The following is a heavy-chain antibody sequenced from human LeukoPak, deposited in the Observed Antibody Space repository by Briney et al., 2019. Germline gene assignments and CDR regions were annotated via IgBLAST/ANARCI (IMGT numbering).Heavy chain of an antibody. Sequence: GGSLRLSCTDSGFTFRNYWMTWAGQAPGKGLEWVANIKQDGSEKYYVDSVKGRFTISRDNAKNSLYLQMNSLRAEDTAVYYCAKDLWGIGELLSYPPDYWGQGTLVTVSS. J-gene: IGHJ4*02. CDR3: AKDLWGIGELLSYPPDY. V-gene: IGHV3-7*01. CDR1: GFTFRNYW. D-gene: IGHD3-10*01. CDR2: IKQDGSEK.